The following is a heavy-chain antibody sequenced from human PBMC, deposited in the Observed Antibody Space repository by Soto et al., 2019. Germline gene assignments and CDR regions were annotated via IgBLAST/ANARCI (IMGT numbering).Heavy chain of an antibody. CDR2: IGTAGDT. CDR3: ARALEADFDY. CDR1: GFTLSNYD. V-gene: IGHV3-13*04. Sequence: EVQLVESGGGLVQPGGSLRLSCAASGFTLSNYDMHWVRQGTGKGLEWVSVIGTAGDTYYPGSVKGRFTISRENAKYSLYLQMNTLRAGDTAVYYCARALEADFDYWGQGTLVTVSS. J-gene: IGHJ4*02. D-gene: IGHD1-1*01.